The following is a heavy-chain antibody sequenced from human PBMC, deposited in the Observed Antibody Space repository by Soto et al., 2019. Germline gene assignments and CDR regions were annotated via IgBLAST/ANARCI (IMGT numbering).Heavy chain of an antibody. CDR3: ARTDRDFYGLDV. V-gene: IGHV3-13*05. CDR1: GFTFRNYD. CDR2: ISAAGDP. Sequence: EVQLVESGGGLVQPGGSLRLSCEASGFTFRNYDMHRVRQGTGKGLEWVSGISAAGDPDYADSVEGRFTISRENGQNSFFLQMNSLRVGDTAVYYCARTDRDFYGLDVWGQGTTVIVSS. J-gene: IGHJ6*02.